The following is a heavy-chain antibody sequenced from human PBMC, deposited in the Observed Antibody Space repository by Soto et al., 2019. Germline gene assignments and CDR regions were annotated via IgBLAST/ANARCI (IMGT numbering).Heavy chain of an antibody. CDR2: ISYDGSNK. V-gene: IGHV3-30-3*01. J-gene: IGHJ6*02. Sequence: GGSLRLSCAASGFTFSSYAMHWVRQAPGKGLEWVAVISYDGSNKYYADSVKGRFTISRDNSKNTLYLQMNSQRAEDTAVYYCARVGTDYYYYGMDVWGQGTTVTVSS. CDR3: ARVGTDYYYYGMDV. CDR1: GFTFSSYA.